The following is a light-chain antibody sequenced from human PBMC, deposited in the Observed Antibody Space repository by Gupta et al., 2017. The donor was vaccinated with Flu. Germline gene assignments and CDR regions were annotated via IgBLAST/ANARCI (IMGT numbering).Light chain of an antibody. Sequence: QAVLTQPPSVSGAPGQTVTISCTGSNSNIGAGYDVYWYQQVPGSVPKLLISGNTKRPAGVPDRFSASKSGTSASLAITRRQTEDGADYYCQSYDTTLGAYVFGTGTEVSVL. V-gene: IGLV1-40*01. CDR1: NSNIGAGYD. CDR2: GNT. CDR3: QSYDTTLGAYV. J-gene: IGLJ1*01.